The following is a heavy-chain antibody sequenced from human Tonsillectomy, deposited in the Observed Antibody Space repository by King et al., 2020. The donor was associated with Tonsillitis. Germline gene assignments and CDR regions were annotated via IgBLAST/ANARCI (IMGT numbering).Heavy chain of an antibody. V-gene: IGHV5-51*01. Sequence: DVQLVESGAEVKKPGESLKISCKGSGYSFTSYWIGWVRQMPGKGLEWMGIIYPGDSDTRYSPSFQGQVNISADKSISTAYLQWSSLKASDTAMYYCARHRPFDTDGPYDTSDIWGQGTMVTVSS. CDR2: IYPGDSDT. J-gene: IGHJ3*02. D-gene: IGHD2-8*02. CDR3: ARHRPFDTDGPYDTSDI. CDR1: GYSFTSYW.